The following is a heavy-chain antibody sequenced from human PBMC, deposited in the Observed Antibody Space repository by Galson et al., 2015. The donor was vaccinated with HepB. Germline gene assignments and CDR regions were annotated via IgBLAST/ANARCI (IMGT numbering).Heavy chain of an antibody. CDR3: AKGIGYYDFWSGYPQTFDY. CDR1: GFTFDDYA. V-gene: IGHV3-9*01. J-gene: IGHJ4*02. CDR2: ISWNRGSI. Sequence: LRLSCAASGFTFDDYAMHWVRQAPGKGLEWVSGISWNRGSIGYADSVKGRFTISRDNAKNSLYLQMNSLRAEDTALYYCAKGIGYYDFWSGYPQTFDYWGQGTLVTVSS. D-gene: IGHD3-3*01.